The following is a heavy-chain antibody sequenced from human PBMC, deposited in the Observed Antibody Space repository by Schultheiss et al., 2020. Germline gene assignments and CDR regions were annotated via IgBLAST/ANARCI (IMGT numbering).Heavy chain of an antibody. V-gene: IGHV4-59*01. CDR3: ARGGDDCKTHV. CDR2: IHYSGST. D-gene: IGHD5-24*01. Sequence: SETLSLTCSVSGGSISGYYWSWIRQPPGKGLEWIGHIHYSGSTTYNASLKSRVTISADRSKNQFSLKLNSVTAADTAVYYCARGGDDCKTHVWGQGVLVTVSS. J-gene: IGHJ1*01. CDR1: GGSISGYY.